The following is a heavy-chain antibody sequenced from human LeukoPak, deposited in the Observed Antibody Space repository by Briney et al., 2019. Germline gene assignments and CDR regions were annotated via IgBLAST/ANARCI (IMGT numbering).Heavy chain of an antibody. J-gene: IGHJ3*02. CDR2: ISWNSGSI. D-gene: IGHD3-9*01. Sequence: GGSLRLSCAASGFTFDDYAMHWVRQAPGKGLEWVSGISWNSGSIGYADSVKGRFTISRDNAKNSLYLQMNSLRAEDTALYYCAKDSHYDILSGYYSNAFDIWGQGTMVTVSS. V-gene: IGHV3-9*01. CDR3: AKDSHYDILSGYYSNAFDI. CDR1: GFTFDDYA.